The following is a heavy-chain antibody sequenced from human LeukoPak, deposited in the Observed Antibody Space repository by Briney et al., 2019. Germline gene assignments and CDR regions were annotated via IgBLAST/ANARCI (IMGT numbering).Heavy chain of an antibody. CDR2: IWYDGSNK. D-gene: IGHD4-17*01. J-gene: IGHJ4*02. CDR1: GFTFSSYG. V-gene: IGHV3-33*01. CDR3: TRDRGATVTEFDY. Sequence: PGGSLRLSCAASGFTFSSYGMHWVRQAPGKGLEWVAVIWYDGSNKYYADSVKGRFTISRDNSKNTLYLQMNSLRAEDTAVYYCTRDRGATVTEFDYWGQGTLVTVSS.